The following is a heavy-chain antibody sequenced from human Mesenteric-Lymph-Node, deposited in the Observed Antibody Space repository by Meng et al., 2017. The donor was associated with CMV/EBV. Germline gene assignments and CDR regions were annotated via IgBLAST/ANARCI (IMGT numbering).Heavy chain of an antibody. CDR3: ARDSRGEDFWSVYYYYYYGMDV. J-gene: IGHJ6*02. CDR2: IEQDGSEK. Sequence: GESLKISCAASGFTFSSYWMSWVRQAPGKGLEWVANIEQDGSEKYYVDSVKGRFTISRDNAKNSLYLEMNSLRAEDTAVYYCARDSRGEDFWSVYYYYYYGMDVWGQGTTVTVSS. D-gene: IGHD3-3*01. V-gene: IGHV3-7*01. CDR1: GFTFSSYW.